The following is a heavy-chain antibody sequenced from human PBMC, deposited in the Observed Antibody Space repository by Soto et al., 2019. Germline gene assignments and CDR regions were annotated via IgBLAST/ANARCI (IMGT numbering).Heavy chain of an antibody. Sequence: QVQLQESGPGLVKPSQTLSLTCTVSGGSISSGDYYWSWIRQPPGKGLEWIGYIYYSGSTYYNPSLKSRVTISVDTSKNQFPLKLSSVTAADTAVYYCASVSTVDIVATILYYSDYWRQGTLFTVSS. J-gene: IGHJ4*02. D-gene: IGHD5-12*01. V-gene: IGHV4-30-4*01. CDR3: ASVSTVDIVATILYYSDY. CDR1: GGSISSGDYY. CDR2: IYYSGST.